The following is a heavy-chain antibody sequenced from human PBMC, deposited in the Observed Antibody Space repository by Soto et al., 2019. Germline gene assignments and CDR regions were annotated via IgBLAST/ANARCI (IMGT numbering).Heavy chain of an antibody. CDR1: GYTFTTYG. CDR2: ISAYSGDT. Sequence: VQLVQSGGEVKKSGASVKVSCETSGYTFTTYGLTWVRQAPGQGLEWMGWISAYSGDTRYAQKFQGRVTLTRDTATRTAYIEMGGLRSDYTAVYCCVREVELVRGVIRFGYWGQGTLGTVSP. CDR3: VREVELVRGVIRFGY. J-gene: IGHJ4*02. D-gene: IGHD3-9*01. V-gene: IGHV1-18*04.